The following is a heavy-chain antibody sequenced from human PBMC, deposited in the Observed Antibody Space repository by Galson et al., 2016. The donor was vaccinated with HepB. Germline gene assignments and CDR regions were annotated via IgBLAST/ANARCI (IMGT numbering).Heavy chain of an antibody. CDR2: ISSHGGSK. CDR3: VRGRWGLLYSGYEGDYFDY. V-gene: IGHV3-64D*09. J-gene: IGHJ4*02. CDR1: GFTFRNYA. Sequence: SLRLSCAASGFTFRNYAIHWVRQAPGKGLEHVLAISSHGGSKYYADSVKGRFVISRDNSKNTLYLHMSSLRAEDTAVYYCVRGRWGLLYSGYEGDYFDYWGQGTLVTVSS. D-gene: IGHD5-12*01.